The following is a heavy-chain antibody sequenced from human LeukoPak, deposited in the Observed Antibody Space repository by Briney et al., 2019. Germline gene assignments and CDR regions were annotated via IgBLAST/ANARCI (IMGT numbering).Heavy chain of an antibody. CDR3: AKGNSGSYYVGAFDI. CDR1: GFTFSSYA. D-gene: IGHD1-26*01. J-gene: IGHJ3*02. Sequence: GGSLRLSCAASGFTFSSYAMSWVRQAPGKGLEWVSAVTGSGGSTYYADSVKGRFTISRDNSKSTLFVQMNSLRAEDTAVYYCAKGNSGSYYVGAFDIWGQGTMVTVSS. CDR2: VTGSGGST. V-gene: IGHV3-23*01.